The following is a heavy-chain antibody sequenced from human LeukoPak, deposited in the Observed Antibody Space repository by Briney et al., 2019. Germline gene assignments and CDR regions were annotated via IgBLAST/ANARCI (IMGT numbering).Heavy chain of an antibody. J-gene: IGHJ4*02. CDR2: IYTSGST. V-gene: IGHV4-4*07. Sequence: SETLSLTCTVSGGSISSYYWSWIRQPAGKGLEWIGRIYTSGSTYYSPSLKSRVTISVDTSKNQFSLKLSSVTAADTAVYYCARVTVSGSYYYPFPYWGQGTLVTVSS. D-gene: IGHD3-10*01. CDR1: GGSISSYY. CDR3: ARVTVSGSYYYPFPY.